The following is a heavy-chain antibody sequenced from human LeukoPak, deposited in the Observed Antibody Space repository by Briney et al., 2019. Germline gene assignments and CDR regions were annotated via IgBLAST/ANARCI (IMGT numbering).Heavy chain of an antibody. Sequence: GESLKISSKGSGYSFTSYWITWVRPMPGKGLEWMGIIYPGDSDTRHSPSFQGQVTISADKFISTAYLQWSSLKASDNAIYYCARGYYYDSSGYYFPYFDYWGQGTLVTVSS. V-gene: IGHV5-51*01. CDR2: IYPGDSDT. CDR3: ARGYYYDSSGYYFPYFDY. D-gene: IGHD3-22*01. J-gene: IGHJ4*02. CDR1: GYSFTSYW.